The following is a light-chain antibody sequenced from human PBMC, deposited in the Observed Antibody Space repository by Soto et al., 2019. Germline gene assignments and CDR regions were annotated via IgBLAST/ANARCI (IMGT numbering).Light chain of an antibody. Sequence: DIQMTQSPSTLSASVGDRVTITCRASQNIIRWLAWYQQKAGKAPKLLIYDASNLESGVPSRFSDRGSGTEFTLTISSLQPDDSATYYSQQYNTYWTFGPGPKVDIK. CDR1: QNIIRW. CDR3: QQYNTYWT. J-gene: IGKJ3*01. V-gene: IGKV1-5*01. CDR2: DAS.